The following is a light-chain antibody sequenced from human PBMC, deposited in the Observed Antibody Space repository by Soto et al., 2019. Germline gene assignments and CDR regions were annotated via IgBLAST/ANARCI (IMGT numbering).Light chain of an antibody. V-gene: IGKV3-20*01. J-gene: IGKJ1*01. CDR2: GAS. CDR3: QQYGSSGT. Sequence: EIVLTPSPGTLSLSPGERATLSCRASQSVSSHYLAWYQQKPGQAPRLLIYGASNRATGIPDRFSGSGSGTDFTLTISRLEPEDFAVYDCQQYGSSGTFGQGTKVDIK. CDR1: QSVSSHY.